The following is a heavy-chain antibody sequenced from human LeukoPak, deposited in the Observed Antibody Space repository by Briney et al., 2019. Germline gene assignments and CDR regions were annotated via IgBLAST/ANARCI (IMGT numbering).Heavy chain of an antibody. CDR1: GFTFSSSY. Sequence: GGSLRLSCAASGFTFSSSYMSWVRQAPGKGLEWVSFIYSGGSTYYADSVKGRFTISRDNSKNTLYLQMNSLRAEDTAVYYCARDLVVVAANNYYYYGMDVWGQGTTVTVSS. V-gene: IGHV3-53*01. CDR2: IYSGGST. D-gene: IGHD2-15*01. J-gene: IGHJ6*02. CDR3: ARDLVVVAANNYYYYGMDV.